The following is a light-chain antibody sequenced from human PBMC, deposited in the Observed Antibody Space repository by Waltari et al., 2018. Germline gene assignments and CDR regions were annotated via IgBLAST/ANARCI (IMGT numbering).Light chain of an antibody. CDR2: AAS. Sequence: DIQMTQSPSSLSAFVGDRVTITCRASQNINSYLNWYQQIPGNAPNLLIFAASSLQSGVPSRFSGSGSGTDFTLTISSLQPEDFATYYCQQTYSTPKTFGLGTKVEIK. V-gene: IGKV1-39*01. CDR3: QQTYSTPKT. CDR1: QNINSY. J-gene: IGKJ1*01.